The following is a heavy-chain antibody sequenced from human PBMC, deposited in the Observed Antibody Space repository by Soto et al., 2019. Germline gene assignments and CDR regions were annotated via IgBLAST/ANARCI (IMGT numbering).Heavy chain of an antibody. J-gene: IGHJ5*02. CDR3: AREVRGRGYPNWFDP. Sequence: GGALGLCCPASGFSFSDYYIRWIRQAPGRGLEWVSYISDHGTYTDYSDSVKGRFTVSRDNAKNSLFLQMNSLRVEDTAVYYCAREVRGRGYPNWFDPWGQGTLVTVSS. CDR2: ISDHGTYT. CDR1: GFSFSDYY. V-gene: IGHV3-11*06. D-gene: IGHD5-18*01.